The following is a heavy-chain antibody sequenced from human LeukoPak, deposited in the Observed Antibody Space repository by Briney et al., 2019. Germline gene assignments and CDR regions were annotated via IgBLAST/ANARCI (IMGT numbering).Heavy chain of an antibody. J-gene: IGHJ4*02. Sequence: GGSLRLSCAASGFTFSSYSMTWVRQAPGKGLEWVSSISSSSSYIYYADSVKGRFTISRDNAKNSLYLQMNSLRAEDTAVYYCARESAVAGIDYWGQGTLVTVSS. V-gene: IGHV3-21*01. D-gene: IGHD6-19*01. CDR1: GFTFSSYS. CDR2: ISSSSSYI. CDR3: ARESAVAGIDY.